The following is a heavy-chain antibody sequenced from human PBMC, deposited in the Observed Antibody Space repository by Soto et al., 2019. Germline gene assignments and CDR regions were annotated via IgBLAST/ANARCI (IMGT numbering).Heavy chain of an antibody. J-gene: IGHJ6*02. CDR2: INPNSGGT. D-gene: IGHD6-19*01. Sequence: ASVKVSCKASGYTFTGYYTHWVRQAPGQGLEWMGWINPNSGGTNYAQKFQGWVPMTRDTSISTAYMELSRLRSDDTAVYYCARGDSSGWYFYGMDVWGQGTTVTVSS. V-gene: IGHV1-2*04. CDR3: ARGDSSGWYFYGMDV. CDR1: GYTFTGYY.